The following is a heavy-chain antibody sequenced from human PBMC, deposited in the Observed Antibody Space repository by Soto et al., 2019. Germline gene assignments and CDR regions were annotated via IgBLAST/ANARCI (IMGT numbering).Heavy chain of an antibody. CDR1: GFTFSSYA. CDR2: ISYDGSNQ. D-gene: IGHD5-18*01. CDR3: ARALLCGIAMVLWNSAL. V-gene: IGHV3-30-3*01. J-gene: IGHJ2*01. Sequence: QVQLVESGGGVVQPGRSLRLSCAACGFTFSSYAMHWVRQAPGKGLEWVAVISYDGSNQYYADSVKGRFTISRVNSKNGLYLPMNSPRAEDPAVYSCARALLCGIAMVLWNSALWGHGTMITVSS.